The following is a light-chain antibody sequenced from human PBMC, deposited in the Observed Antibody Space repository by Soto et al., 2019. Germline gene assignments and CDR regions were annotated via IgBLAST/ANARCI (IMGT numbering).Light chain of an antibody. CDR2: DAS. Sequence: ILMTQSPATLSVSPGERATLSCRASQSVSSNLAWYQQKPGQVPRLLIYDASNRATGIPARFSGSGSGTDFTLTISSLEPEDFAVYYCQQRSNWPWTFGQGTKVDIK. CDR1: QSVSSN. V-gene: IGKV3-11*01. CDR3: QQRSNWPWT. J-gene: IGKJ1*01.